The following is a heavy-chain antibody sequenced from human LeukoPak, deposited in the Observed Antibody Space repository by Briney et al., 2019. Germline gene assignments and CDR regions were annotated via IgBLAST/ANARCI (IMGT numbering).Heavy chain of an antibody. CDR3: AREQGNRITGTTGSDMDV. D-gene: IGHD1-7*01. Sequence: ASVKVSCKASGYTFTGYYMHWVQQAPGQGLEWMGRINPNSGGTNYAQKFQGRVTMTRDTSISTAYMELSRLRSDDTAVYYCAREQGNRITGTTGSDMDVWGQGTTVTVSS. CDR1: GYTFTGYY. CDR2: INPNSGGT. J-gene: IGHJ6*02. V-gene: IGHV1-2*06.